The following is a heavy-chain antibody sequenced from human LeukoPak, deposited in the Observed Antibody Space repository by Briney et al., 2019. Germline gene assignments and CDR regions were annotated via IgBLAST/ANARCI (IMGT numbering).Heavy chain of an antibody. CDR3: ARDGDTYGYYYYGLDV. CDR2: INPNSGGT. Sequence: ASVKVSCKASGYTFTGYYMHWVRQDPGQGLEWMGWINPNSGGTKYAQTFKGRVTITRDTSISTAYMELSSLRSDDTAVYYCARDGDTYGYYYYGLDVWGQGTTVTVSS. V-gene: IGHV1-2*02. D-gene: IGHD5-18*01. J-gene: IGHJ6*02. CDR1: GYTFTGYY.